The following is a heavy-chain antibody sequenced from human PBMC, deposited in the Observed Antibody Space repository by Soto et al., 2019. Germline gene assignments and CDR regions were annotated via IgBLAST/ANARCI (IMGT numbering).Heavy chain of an antibody. D-gene: IGHD3-10*01. CDR2: VYYSGST. J-gene: IGHJ4*02. CDR3: ARQPPATVGGSGTY. CDR1: GGPISGSTSY. V-gene: IGHV4-39*01. Sequence: QLQLQESGPGLVKPSETLSLTCTVSGGPISGSTSYWGWIRQPPGKGLEWIGSVYYSGSTYYNPSLKSRVTIAVDTSKNHLSLKLNSVTAADTAVYYCARQPPATVGGSGTYWGQGNLVTVSS.